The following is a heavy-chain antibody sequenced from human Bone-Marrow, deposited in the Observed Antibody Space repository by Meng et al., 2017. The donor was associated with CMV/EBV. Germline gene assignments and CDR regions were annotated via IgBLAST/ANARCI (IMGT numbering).Heavy chain of an antibody. CDR3: ARARRKGRFLEWLLSQYYFDY. CDR1: GVG. CDR2: IYWNDDK. V-gene: IGHV2-5*01. J-gene: IGHJ4*02. D-gene: IGHD3-3*01. Sequence: GVGVGGTHQPPGKALEWLALIYWNDDKRYSPSLKSRLTITKDTSKNQVVLTMTNMDPVDTATYYCARARRKGRFLEWLLSQYYFDYWGQGTLVTVSS.